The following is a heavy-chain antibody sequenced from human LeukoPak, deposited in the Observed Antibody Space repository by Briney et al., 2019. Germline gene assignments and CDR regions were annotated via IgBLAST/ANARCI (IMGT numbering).Heavy chain of an antibody. Sequence: PSETLSLTCTVSGGSISSYYWSWIRQPPGKGREWIGYIYYSGSTNYNPSLKSRVTISVDTSKNQFSLKLSSVTAADTAVYYCASLTMPTIFGVVHDLWFDPWGQGTLVTVSS. V-gene: IGHV4-59*12. CDR2: IYYSGST. D-gene: IGHD3-3*01. CDR1: GGSISSYY. J-gene: IGHJ5*02. CDR3: ASLTMPTIFGVVHDLWFDP.